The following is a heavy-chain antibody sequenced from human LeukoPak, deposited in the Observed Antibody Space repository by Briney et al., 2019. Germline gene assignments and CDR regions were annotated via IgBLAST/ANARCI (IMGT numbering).Heavy chain of an antibody. D-gene: IGHD6-6*01. Sequence: GGSLRLSCAASGFTFSSYAMHWVRQAPGKGLEWVAVISYDGSNKYYADSVKGRFTISRGNSKNTLYLQMNSLRAEDTAVYYCASLRFSSLAWFDPWGQGTLVTVSS. J-gene: IGHJ5*02. CDR1: GFTFSSYA. CDR2: ISYDGSNK. V-gene: IGHV3-30-3*01. CDR3: ASLRFSSLAWFDP.